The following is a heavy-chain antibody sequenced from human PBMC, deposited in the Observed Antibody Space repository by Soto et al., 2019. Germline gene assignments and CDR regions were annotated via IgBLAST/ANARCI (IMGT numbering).Heavy chain of an antibody. D-gene: IGHD3-9*01. CDR2: IYHSGST. CDR3: ARGAKYYDILTGYYPPYYFDY. J-gene: IGHJ4*02. CDR1: GRSISSYY. V-gene: IGHV4-59*12. Sequence: SETLSLTCTVSGRSISSYYWSWIRQPPGKGLKWIGYIYHSGSTNYNPSLKRQVTISVDTSKNQFSLKLSSVTAADTAVYYCARGAKYYDILTGYYPPYYFDYWGQGTLVTVSS.